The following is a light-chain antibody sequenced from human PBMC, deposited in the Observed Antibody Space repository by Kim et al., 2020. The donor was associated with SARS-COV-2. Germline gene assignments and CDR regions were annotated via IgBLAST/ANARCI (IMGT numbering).Light chain of an antibody. J-gene: IGLJ2*01. CDR1: SLRSYY. V-gene: IGLV3-19*01. Sequence: WGQTVRITCQGDSLRSYYATGYPQKPGQAPILVIYGKNNRPSGIPDRFSGSSSGNTASLTITGTQAGDEADYYCNSRDSNDNVVFGGGTQLTVL. CDR3: NSRDSNDNVV. CDR2: GKN.